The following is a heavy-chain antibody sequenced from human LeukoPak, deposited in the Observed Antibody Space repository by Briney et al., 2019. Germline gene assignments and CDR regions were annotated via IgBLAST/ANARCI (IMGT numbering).Heavy chain of an antibody. CDR3: MTAAGYNFGQY. V-gene: IGHV3-53*01. D-gene: IGHD5-18*01. CDR2: LYIGGNT. Sequence: GGSLRLSCAASGFTFSNYNMNWVRQAPGKGLEWVSALYIGGNTYYADSVRGRFTISRDNSKNTLYLQMNSLRAEDTAIYYCMTAAGYNFGQYWGQGTLVTVSS. CDR1: GFTFSNYN. J-gene: IGHJ4*02.